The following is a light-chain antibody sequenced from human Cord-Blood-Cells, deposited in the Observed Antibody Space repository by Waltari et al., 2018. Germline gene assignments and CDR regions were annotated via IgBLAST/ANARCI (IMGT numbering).Light chain of an antibody. J-gene: IGKJ4*01. CDR2: AAS. CDR1: QSISSY. CDR3: QQSYSTPLT. V-gene: IGKV1-39*01. Sequence: TQSPSSLSASVGDRVTITCLASQSISSYLNWYQQKPGKATKLLIYAASSLQSGVPSRFSGSGSRPDFTLTISSLQPEDFATYYCQQSYSTPLTFGGGTKVEIK.